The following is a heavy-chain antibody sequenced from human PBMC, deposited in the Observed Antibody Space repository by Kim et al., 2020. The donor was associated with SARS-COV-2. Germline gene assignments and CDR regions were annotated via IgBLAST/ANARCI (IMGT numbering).Heavy chain of an antibody. J-gene: IGHJ6*02. CDR3: ARDLGYNWNYYYYYGMDV. CDR2: IYYSGST. V-gene: IGHV4-59*01. CDR1: GGSISSYY. D-gene: IGHD1-20*01. Sequence: SETLSLTCTVSGGSISSYYWSWIRQPPGKGLEWIGYIYYSGSTNYNPSLKSRVTISVDTSKNQSSLKLSSVTAADTAVYYCARDLGYNWNYYYYYGMDVWGQGTTVTVSS.